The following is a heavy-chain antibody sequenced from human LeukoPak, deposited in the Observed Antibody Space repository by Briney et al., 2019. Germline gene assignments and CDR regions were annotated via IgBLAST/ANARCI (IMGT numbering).Heavy chain of an antibody. CDR2: ASTGGGHT. CDR3: AKGKDYYTSGSYYNFDF. D-gene: IGHD3-10*01. CDR1: GFTFGSHA. J-gene: IGHJ4*02. V-gene: IGHV3-23*01. Sequence: EGSLRLSCAASGFTFGSHAMSWVRQAPGKGLEWVSSASTGGGHTYYSDSVKGRFTISRDNSKNTLFLQMNSLRAEDTAIYYCAKGKDYYTSGSYYNFDFWGQGTLVTVSS.